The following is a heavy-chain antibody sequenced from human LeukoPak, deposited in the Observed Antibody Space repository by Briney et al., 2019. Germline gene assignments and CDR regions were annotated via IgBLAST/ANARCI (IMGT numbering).Heavy chain of an antibody. CDR1: GFTFTSYA. D-gene: IGHD4-17*01. V-gene: IGHV3-23*01. CDR3: ARDYDYGDYPGY. Sequence: PGGSLRLSCAASGFTFTSYAMSWVRQAPGKGLEWVSLITSDGDTTYYADSVKGRFTISRDNSKNTLYLQMNSLRAEDTAVYYCARDYDYGDYPGYWGQGTLVTVPS. CDR2: ITSDGDTT. J-gene: IGHJ4*02.